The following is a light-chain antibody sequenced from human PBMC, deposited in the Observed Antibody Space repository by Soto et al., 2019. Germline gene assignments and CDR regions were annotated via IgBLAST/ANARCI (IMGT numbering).Light chain of an antibody. CDR3: QQYDSSYT. CDR1: QTITNNY. CDR2: GAS. V-gene: IGKV3-20*01. Sequence: EIVLTQSPGTLSLSPGERATLSCRASQTITNNYLAWYQQKPGQAPRLVMSGASSGATGIPDRFSGGGSETDFTLTISRLEPEDFAVYYCQQYDSSYTFGQGTKLEIK. J-gene: IGKJ2*01.